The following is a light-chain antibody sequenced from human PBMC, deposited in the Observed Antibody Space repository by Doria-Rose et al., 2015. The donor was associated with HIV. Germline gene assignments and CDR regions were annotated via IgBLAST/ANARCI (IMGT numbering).Light chain of an antibody. CDR1: QGIGRD. CDR3: QQYSQWPPYT. V-gene: IGKV3-15*01. CDR2: RAS. J-gene: IGKJ2*01. Sequence: ATLSVSPGERATLSCRASQGIGRDLAWYQQKPGQAPRLLIYRASIRATGIPPRFTGGGSGTEFTLTISSLQSEDFAVYFCQQYSQWPPYTFGQGTKLEVK.